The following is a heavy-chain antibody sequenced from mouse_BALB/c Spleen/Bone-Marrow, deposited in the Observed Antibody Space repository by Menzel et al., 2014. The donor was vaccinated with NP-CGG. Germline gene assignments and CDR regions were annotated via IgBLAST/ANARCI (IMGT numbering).Heavy chain of an antibody. CDR2: ISSGSSTI. D-gene: IGHD1-1*01. CDR1: GFTFSSFA. V-gene: IGHV5-17*02. Sequence: EVKLVESGGGLVQPGGSRKLSCAASGFTFSSFARHWVRQAPEKGLEWVAYISSGSSTIYYADTVMGRFTISRDNPKNTLFLQMTSLRSEDTAMYYCARSGSSSGYFDYWGQGTTLTVSS. J-gene: IGHJ2*01. CDR3: ARSGSSSGYFDY.